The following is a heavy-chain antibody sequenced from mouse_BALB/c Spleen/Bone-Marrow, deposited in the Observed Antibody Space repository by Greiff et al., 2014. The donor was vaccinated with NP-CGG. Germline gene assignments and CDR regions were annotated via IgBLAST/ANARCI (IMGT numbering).Heavy chain of an antibody. CDR2: IDPRNGST. D-gene: IGHD2-3*01. CDR1: GFYFTASW. V-gene: IGHV1S81*02. Sequence: VKLQESGAELVKPGASVRLSCKASGFYFTASWIHWVKQRPGQGLEWIGKIDPRNGSTNYNEKFKSKATMTGDKSSTTAYMQLSSLISDDSAVYYCTGFDGPAWFAYWGQGTLVTVSA. J-gene: IGHJ3*01. CDR3: TGFDGPAWFAY.